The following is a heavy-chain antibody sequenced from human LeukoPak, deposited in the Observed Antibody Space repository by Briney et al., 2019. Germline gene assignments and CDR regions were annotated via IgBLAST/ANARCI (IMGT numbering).Heavy chain of an antibody. CDR2: IYSDGRT. Sequence: PGGSLRLSCAASGFTVSSNYMSWVRQAPGKGLEWVSVIYSDGRTYYADSVKGRFTISRDNSKNTLYLETNSLRAEDTAVYYCARTKSPLRLGAYYFDYWGQGTLVTVSS. V-gene: IGHV3-53*01. CDR1: GFTVSSNY. CDR3: ARTKSPLRLGAYYFDY. D-gene: IGHD3-16*01. J-gene: IGHJ4*02.